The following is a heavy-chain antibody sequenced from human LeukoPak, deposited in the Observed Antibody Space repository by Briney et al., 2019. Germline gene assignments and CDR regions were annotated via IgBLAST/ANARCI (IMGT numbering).Heavy chain of an antibody. CDR1: GGSISSSSYY. D-gene: IGHD3-10*01. CDR2: IYYSGNT. V-gene: IGHV4-39*07. Sequence: SETLSLTCTVSGGSISSSSYYWGWIRQPPGKGLEWIGSIYYSGNTYYNPSLKSRVTISVDRSKNQFSLKLSSVTAADTAVYYCARATVRRVDYWGQGTLVTVSS. J-gene: IGHJ4*02. CDR3: ARATVRRVDY.